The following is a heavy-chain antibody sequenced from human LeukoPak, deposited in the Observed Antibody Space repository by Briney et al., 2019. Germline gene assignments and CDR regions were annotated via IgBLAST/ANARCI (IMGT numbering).Heavy chain of an antibody. V-gene: IGHV4-59*01. Sequence: KASETLSLTCTVSGGSISSYYWSWIRQPPGKGLEWIGYIYYSGSTNYSPSLKSRVTISVDTSKNQFSLKLSSVTAADTAVYYCAVGDCSGGSCYYFDYWGQGTLVTVSS. CDR2: IYYSGST. CDR1: GGSISSYY. CDR3: AVGDCSGGSCYYFDY. D-gene: IGHD2-15*01. J-gene: IGHJ4*02.